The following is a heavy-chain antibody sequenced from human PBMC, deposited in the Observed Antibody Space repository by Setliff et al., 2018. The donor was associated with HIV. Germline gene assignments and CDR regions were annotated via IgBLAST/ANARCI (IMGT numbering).Heavy chain of an antibody. D-gene: IGHD2-15*01. J-gene: IGHJ4*02. CDR3: ARGAPGRSCSGGSCSYFDY. CDR2: LNPTGGNT. V-gene: IGHV1-8*01. CDR1: GYTFTSLD. Sequence: ASVKVSCKASGYTFTSLDINWVRQATGQGPEWMGWLNPTGGNTGSAQRFQGRVTMTRNTSISIAYMELSNLRSEDTAVYYCARGAPGRSCSGGSCSYFDYWGQGTLVTVSS.